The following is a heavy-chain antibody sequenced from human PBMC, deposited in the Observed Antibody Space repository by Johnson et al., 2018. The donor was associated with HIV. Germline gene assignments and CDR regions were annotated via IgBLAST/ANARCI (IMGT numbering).Heavy chain of an antibody. V-gene: IGHV3-NL1*01. D-gene: IGHD6-13*01. Sequence: QVQLVESGGGVVQPGGSLRLSCAASGFTFSRCGMHWVRQAPGKGLEWVSRINSDGNITRNADSVKGRFTISRDNAKNTLYLQMNSLRAEDTAVYYCASSRRGQQLVPLAFDIWGQGTMVTVSS. CDR2: INSDGNIT. CDR1: GFTFSRCG. J-gene: IGHJ3*02. CDR3: ASSRRGQQLVPLAFDI.